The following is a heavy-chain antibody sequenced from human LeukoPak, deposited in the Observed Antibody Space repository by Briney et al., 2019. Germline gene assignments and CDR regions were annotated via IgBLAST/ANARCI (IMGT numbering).Heavy chain of an antibody. Sequence: PGGSLRLSCAASGFTFSSYSINWVRQAPAKGLEWVSYISSSTSTIYYADSVKGRFTISRDNAKNSLYLQMNSLRAEDTAVYYCARDLVSVGYWGQGTLVTVSS. V-gene: IGHV3-48*01. CDR2: ISSSTSTI. J-gene: IGHJ4*02. CDR3: ARDLVSVGY. D-gene: IGHD3-10*01. CDR1: GFTFSSYS.